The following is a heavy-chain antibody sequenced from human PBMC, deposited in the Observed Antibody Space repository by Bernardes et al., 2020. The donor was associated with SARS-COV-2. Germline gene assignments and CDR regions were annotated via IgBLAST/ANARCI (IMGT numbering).Heavy chain of an antibody. CDR3: AKVQAILWIRPYQSAMDV. V-gene: IGHV3-30*18. J-gene: IGHJ6*02. CDR2: LSYEGSKQ. Sequence: GGSLRLSCAASGFTFHNYGMHWVRQAPGQGLAWVAVLSYEGSKQYYADSVEGRFTISKDNSKNTVYLQMNSLRPEDTAEYYCAKVQAILWIRPYQSAMDVCGGGTTVIVS. CDR1: GFTFHNYG. D-gene: IGHD2-2*01.